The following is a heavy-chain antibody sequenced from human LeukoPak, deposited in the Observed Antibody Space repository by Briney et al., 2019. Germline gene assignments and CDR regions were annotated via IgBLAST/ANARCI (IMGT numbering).Heavy chain of an antibody. Sequence: ASVKVSCKASGYTFTGYYMHWVRQAPGQGLEWMGWINPNSGGTNYAQKFQGRVTMTGDTSISTAYMELSRLRSDDTAVYYCARAPGPLGYYYGMDVWGQGTTVTVSS. CDR1: GYTFTGYY. J-gene: IGHJ6*02. CDR2: INPNSGGT. CDR3: ARAPGPLGYYYGMDV. V-gene: IGHV1-2*02. D-gene: IGHD2-2*01.